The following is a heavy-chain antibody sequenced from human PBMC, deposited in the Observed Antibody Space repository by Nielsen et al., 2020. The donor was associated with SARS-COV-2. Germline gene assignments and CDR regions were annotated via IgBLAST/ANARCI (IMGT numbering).Heavy chain of an antibody. CDR2: ISWNSGSI. CDR1: GFTFDDYA. V-gene: IGHV3-9*01. D-gene: IGHD4-23*01. J-gene: IGHJ4*02. CDR3: AKSDYGGTPPDY. Sequence: SLKISCAASGFTFDDYAMHWVRQAPGKGLEWVSGISWNSGSIGYADSVKGRFTISRDNAKNSLYLQMNSLRAEDTALYYCAKSDYGGTPPDYWGQGTLVTVSS.